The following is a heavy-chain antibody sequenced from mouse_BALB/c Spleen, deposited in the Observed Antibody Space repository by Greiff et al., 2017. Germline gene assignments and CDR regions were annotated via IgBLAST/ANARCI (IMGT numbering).Heavy chain of an antibody. CDR1: GFAFSSYD. V-gene: IGHV5-12-1*01. CDR2: ISSGGGST. Sequence: EVKLVESGGGLVKPGGSLKLSCAASGFAFSSYDLSWVRQTPEKRLEWVAYISSGGGSTYYPDTVKGRFTISRDNAKNTLYLQMSSLKSEDTAMYYSASALLRPLDYWGEGTTLTVSS. CDR3: ASALLRPLDY. D-gene: IGHD1-2*01. J-gene: IGHJ2*01.